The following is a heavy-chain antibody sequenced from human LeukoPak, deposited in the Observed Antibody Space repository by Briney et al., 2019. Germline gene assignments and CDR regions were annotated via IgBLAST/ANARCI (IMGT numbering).Heavy chain of an antibody. CDR2: IQSSGSA. J-gene: IGHJ4*02. Sequence: SETLSLTCTVSGGSISSYFWSWIRQPAGKGLEVIGRIQSSGSAIYNPSLKSRVTMSVDMARNQFSLELSSVTAADTAVYCCATGGYFDSSGYYRTHTDYWGQGTPVTVSS. D-gene: IGHD3-22*01. CDR3: ATGGYFDSSGYYRTHTDY. V-gene: IGHV4-4*07. CDR1: GGSISSYF.